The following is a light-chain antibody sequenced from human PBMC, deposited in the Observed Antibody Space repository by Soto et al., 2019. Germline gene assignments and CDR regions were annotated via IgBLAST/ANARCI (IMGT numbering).Light chain of an antibody. CDR1: SSDIGGYNY. J-gene: IGLJ1*01. CDR3: TSYTSSSTNYV. V-gene: IGLV2-14*01. Sequence: QSALTQPASVSGSPGQSITISCTGTSSDIGGYNYVSWYQQHPGKAPKLMIYEVSNRPSGVSNRFSGSKSGNTASLTISGLQAEDEADYYCTSYTSSSTNYVFGPGTKVTVL. CDR2: EVS.